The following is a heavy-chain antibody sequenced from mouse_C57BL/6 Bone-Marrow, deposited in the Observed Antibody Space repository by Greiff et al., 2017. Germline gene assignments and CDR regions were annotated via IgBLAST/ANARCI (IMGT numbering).Heavy chain of an antibody. CDR2: IWSGGST. CDR3: AKTDYDGLYYYAMDY. J-gene: IGHJ4*01. CDR1: GFSLTSYG. D-gene: IGHD2-4*01. V-gene: IGHV2-5*01. Sequence: QVQLKESGPGLVQPSQCLSITCTASGFSLTSYGVHWVRQSPGKGLEWLGVIWSGGSTDYNAAFMSRLSTNKDNSTSQVFFKMNSLQADDTAIYYCAKTDYDGLYYYAMDYWGQGTSVTVSA.